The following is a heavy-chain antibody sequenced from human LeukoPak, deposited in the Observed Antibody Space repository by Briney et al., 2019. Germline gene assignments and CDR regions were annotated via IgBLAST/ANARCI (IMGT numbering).Heavy chain of an antibody. CDR1: GFTFSRTA. J-gene: IGHJ4*02. CDR3: AKDVLRWAFDY. V-gene: IGHV3-23*01. CDR2: FGGTGDI. D-gene: IGHD3-16*01. Sequence: PGGSLRLSCAASGFTFSRTAMAWVRQAPGKGLELVAGFGGTGDIHYADSVRGRFTISRDNSKGILYLQMDSLRAEDTAVYYCAKDVLRWAFDYWGQGTLVTVSS.